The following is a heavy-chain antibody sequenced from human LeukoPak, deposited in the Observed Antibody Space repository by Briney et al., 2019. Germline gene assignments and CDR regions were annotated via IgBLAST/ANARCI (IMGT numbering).Heavy chain of an antibody. CDR1: GGTFSSYA. Sequence: GASVKVSCKASGGTFSSYAISWVRQAPGQGLEWMGGIIPIFGTANYAQKFQGRVTITADESTSTAYMELSSLRSEDTAVYNCAREAVRMTTVTTSLYYYYGMDVWGQGTTVTVSS. CDR2: IIPIFGTA. D-gene: IGHD4-17*01. J-gene: IGHJ6*02. V-gene: IGHV1-69*13. CDR3: AREAVRMTTVTTSLYYYYGMDV.